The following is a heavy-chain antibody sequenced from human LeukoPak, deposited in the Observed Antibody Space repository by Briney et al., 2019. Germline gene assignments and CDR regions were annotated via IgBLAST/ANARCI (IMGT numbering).Heavy chain of an antibody. V-gene: IGHV3-23*01. CDR2: ISGSGGTT. CDR3: ARPNGVGFGELGVY. Sequence: GGSLRLSCAASGFTFSSYVMTWVRQAPKMGLEWVSGISGSGGTTYYADSVKGRFTVSRDNSKNTVYLQMDSLRAEDTAVYYCARPNGVGFGELGVYWGQGTLVTVSS. D-gene: IGHD3-10*01. J-gene: IGHJ4*02. CDR1: GFTFSSYV.